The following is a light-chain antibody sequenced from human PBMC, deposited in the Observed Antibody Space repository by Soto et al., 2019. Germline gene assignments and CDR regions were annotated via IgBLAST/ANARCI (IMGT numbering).Light chain of an antibody. Sequence: EIVMTQSPATLSVSPGERATLSCRASQSVSIDLAWYHQTPGQAPRLLIYGASTRATGIPVRFSGSGSGTVFTLTISSLQPEDFATYFCQQSYTLTPLTFGGGTKVDIK. V-gene: IGKV3-15*01. J-gene: IGKJ4*01. CDR1: QSVSID. CDR3: QQSYTLTPLT. CDR2: GAS.